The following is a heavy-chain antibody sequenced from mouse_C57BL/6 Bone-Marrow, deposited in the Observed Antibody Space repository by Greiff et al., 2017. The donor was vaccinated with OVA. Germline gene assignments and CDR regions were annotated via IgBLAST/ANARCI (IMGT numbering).Heavy chain of an antibody. CDR3: ARKSNHCYFEV. V-gene: IGHV14-3*01. CDR1: GFNIKNTY. Sequence: EVQLQQSVAELVRPGASVKLSCTASGFNIKNTYMHWVKQRPEQGLEWIGTIDPTTGNTKYAQKFKGKATLTADKSSNTSYLQLSSLTSEDTASYYCARKSNHCYFEVWGTGTTVTVSS. J-gene: IGHJ1*03. D-gene: IGHD2-5*01. CDR2: IDPTTGNT.